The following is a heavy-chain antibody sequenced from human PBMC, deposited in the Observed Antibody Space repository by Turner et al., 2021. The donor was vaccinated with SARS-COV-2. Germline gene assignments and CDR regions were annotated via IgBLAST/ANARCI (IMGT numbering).Heavy chain of an antibody. CDR3: ASYYYDSSGYDYAFDY. V-gene: IGHV4-59*01. CDR1: GGSISSYY. Sequence: QVQLQESGPGLVKPSETLSLTCTVSGGSISSYYWSWIRQPPGKGLEWIWYIYYSGSTNYNPSLKSRVTISVDTSKNQFSLKLSSVTAADTAVYYCASYYYDSSGYDYAFDYWGQGTLVTVSS. CDR2: IYYSGST. J-gene: IGHJ4*02. D-gene: IGHD3-22*01.